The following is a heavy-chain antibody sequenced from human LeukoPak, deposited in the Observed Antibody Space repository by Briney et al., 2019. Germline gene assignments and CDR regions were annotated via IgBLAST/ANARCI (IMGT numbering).Heavy chain of an antibody. CDR3: ARAPVLLWFGELSENWFDP. CDR2: IYYSGST. J-gene: IGHJ5*02. Sequence: SETLSLTCTVSGGSVSSGSYYWSWIRQPPGKRLEWIGYIYYSGSTNYNPSLKSRVIISVDTSKNQFSLKLSSVTAADTAVYYCARAPVLLWFGELSENWFDPWGQGTLVTVSS. D-gene: IGHD3-10*01. CDR1: GGSVSSGSYY. V-gene: IGHV4-61*01.